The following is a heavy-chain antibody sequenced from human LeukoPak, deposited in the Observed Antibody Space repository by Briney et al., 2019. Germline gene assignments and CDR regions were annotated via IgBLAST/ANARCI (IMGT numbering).Heavy chain of an antibody. CDR2: IFHSGST. J-gene: IGHJ2*01. CDR3: ARDLHGGNSFTSDWYFDL. D-gene: IGHD4-23*01. CDR1: GGSISISSSNW. V-gene: IGHV4-4*02. Sequence: SGTLSLTCAVSGGSISISSSNWWSWVRQPPGKGLEWIGEIFHSGSTNYNPSLKSRVTISVDKSKNQFSLKLSSLTAADTAMYYCARDLHGGNSFTSDWYFDLWGRGTLVTVSS.